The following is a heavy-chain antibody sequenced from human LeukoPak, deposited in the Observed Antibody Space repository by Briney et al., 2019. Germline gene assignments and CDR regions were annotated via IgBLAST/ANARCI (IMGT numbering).Heavy chain of an antibody. CDR1: GYTLTELS. D-gene: IGHD4-23*01. J-gene: IGHJ4*02. CDR3: ATDPANSQYYFDY. V-gene: IGHV1-24*01. Sequence: WASVKVSCKVSGYTLTELSMHWVRQAPGKGLEWVGGFDPEDGETIYAQKFKGRVTMTEDTSTDTAYMELSSLRSEDTAVYYCATDPANSQYYFDYWGQGTLVTVSS. CDR2: FDPEDGET.